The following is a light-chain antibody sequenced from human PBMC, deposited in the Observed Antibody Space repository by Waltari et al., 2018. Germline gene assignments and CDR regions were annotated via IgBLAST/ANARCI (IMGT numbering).Light chain of an antibody. CDR3: SSYTSVNTVV. J-gene: IGLJ2*01. Sequence: QSALTQPASVSGSPGQSFTISCTGSSSDVGADNYVPWYQHHPGKAPQLIISDVSDRPSGFLDRFSVSRSGNTASLSISGLRADDEANYYCSSYTSVNTVVFGGGTKVTVL. CDR2: DVS. V-gene: IGLV2-14*03. CDR1: SSDVGADNY.